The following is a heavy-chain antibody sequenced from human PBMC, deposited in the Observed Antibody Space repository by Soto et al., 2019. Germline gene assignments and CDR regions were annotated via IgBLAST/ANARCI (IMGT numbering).Heavy chain of an antibody. V-gene: IGHV4-30-2*01. J-gene: IGHJ2*01. CDR1: GGSISSGGYS. D-gene: IGHD3-22*01. Sequence: SSETLSLTCAVSGGSISSGGYSWSWIRQPPGKGLEWIGYIYHSGSTYYNPSLKSRVTISVDRSKNQFSLKLSSVTAADTAVYYCARDSYYYDSSGYSGYWYFDLWGRGTLVTVSS. CDR2: IYHSGST. CDR3: ARDSYYYDSSGYSGYWYFDL.